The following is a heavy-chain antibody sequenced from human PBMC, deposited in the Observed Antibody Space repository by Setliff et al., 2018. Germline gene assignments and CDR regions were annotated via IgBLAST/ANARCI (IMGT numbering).Heavy chain of an antibody. J-gene: IGHJ6*03. Sequence: SETLSLTCAVSGYSISSDSYWGWIRQPPGKGLEWIASIYHTGSANYNPSLKSRVTMSIDTSKNQFSLKLNSVTAADMAVYYCAREQWLDPPGYYYMDVWAKGTTVTVSS. CDR1: GYSISSDSY. CDR3: AREQWLDPPGYYYMDV. D-gene: IGHD6-19*01. V-gene: IGHV4-38-2*02. CDR2: IYHTGSA.